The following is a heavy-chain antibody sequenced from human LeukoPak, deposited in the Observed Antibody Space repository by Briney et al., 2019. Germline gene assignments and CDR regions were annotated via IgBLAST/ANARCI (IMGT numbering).Heavy chain of an antibody. Sequence: ASVKVSCKASGYTFTAYYMHWVRQAPGQGLEWMGWINPNSGGTNYAQKFQDRVTMTRDTSISTAYMELNRLRSDDTAVYYCARDWVGYYGSGSGGDWFDPWGQGTLVTVSS. J-gene: IGHJ5*02. CDR2: INPNSGGT. V-gene: IGHV1-2*02. CDR3: ARDWVGYYGSGSGGDWFDP. D-gene: IGHD3-10*01. CDR1: GYTFTAYY.